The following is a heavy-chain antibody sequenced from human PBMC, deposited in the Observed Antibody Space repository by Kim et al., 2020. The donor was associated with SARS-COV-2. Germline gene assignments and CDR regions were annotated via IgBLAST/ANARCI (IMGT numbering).Heavy chain of an antibody. CDR1: GFTFSGSA. V-gene: IGHV3-73*01. J-gene: IGHJ6*02. D-gene: IGHD3-10*01. CDR3: TRLWFGEPVGMDV. Sequence: GGSLRLSCAASGFTFSGSAMHWVRQASGKGLEWVGRIRSKANSYETAYAASVKGRFTISRDDSKNTAYLQMNSLKTEDTAVYYCTRLWFGEPVGMDVWGQGTTVTVSS. CDR2: IRSKANSYET.